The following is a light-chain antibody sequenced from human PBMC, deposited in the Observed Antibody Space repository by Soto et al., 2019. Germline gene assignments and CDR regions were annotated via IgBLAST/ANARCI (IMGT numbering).Light chain of an antibody. J-gene: IGLJ1*01. V-gene: IGLV1-40*01. Sequence: QSVLTQPPSVSGAPGQRVTISCTGSSSNIGAGYDVHWYQQLPGTAPKLLIYGNNNRPSGVPDRFSGSKSGTSASLAITGLQAEDEPDYYCQSYDSSLISYVFGTGTKVTVL. CDR2: GNN. CDR1: SSNIGAGYD. CDR3: QSYDSSLISYV.